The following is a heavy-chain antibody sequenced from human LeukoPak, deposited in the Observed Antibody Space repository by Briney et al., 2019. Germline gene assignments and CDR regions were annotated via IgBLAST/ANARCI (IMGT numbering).Heavy chain of an antibody. CDR2: INNDGSAT. V-gene: IGHV3-74*01. Sequence: GGSLRLSCAASGFTFRSSWMHWVRQGPGKGLVWVSRINNDGSATTYADSVKGRFTISRDNSKNTLYLQMNSLRAEDTAVYYCARDMSYYDSSGYYYRGYYYYGMDVWGQGTTVTVSS. CDR3: ARDMSYYDSSGYYYRGYYYYGMDV. CDR1: GFTFRSSW. D-gene: IGHD3-22*01. J-gene: IGHJ6*02.